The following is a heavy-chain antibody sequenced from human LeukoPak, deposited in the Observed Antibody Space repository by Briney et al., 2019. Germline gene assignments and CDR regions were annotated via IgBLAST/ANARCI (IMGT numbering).Heavy chain of an antibody. J-gene: IGHJ4*02. Sequence: ASVTVSFTASGYTFTSYAIHWVRQAPGQRLEWMGWISAGNGNTKYSQNFQGRVTFISNTSATTAFMELSSLRSEDAAVYYCARDSGSGNNDYWGQGTLVTVSS. D-gene: IGHD1-26*01. V-gene: IGHV1-3*01. CDR2: ISAGNGNT. CDR3: ARDSGSGNNDY. CDR1: GYTFTSYA.